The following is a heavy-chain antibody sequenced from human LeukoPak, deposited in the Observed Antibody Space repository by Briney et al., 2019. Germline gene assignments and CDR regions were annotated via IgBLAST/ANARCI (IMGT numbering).Heavy chain of an antibody. D-gene: IGHD3-16*02. Sequence: SETLSLTCTVSGGSISSSSYYWGWIRQPPGKGLEWIGSIYYSGSTYYNPSLKSRVTISVDTSKNQFSLKPSSVTAADTAVYYCARTDYDYVWGSYRPYYFDYWGQGTLVTVSS. V-gene: IGHV4-39*07. CDR3: ARTDYDYVWGSYRPYYFDY. J-gene: IGHJ4*02. CDR2: IYYSGST. CDR1: GGSISSSSYY.